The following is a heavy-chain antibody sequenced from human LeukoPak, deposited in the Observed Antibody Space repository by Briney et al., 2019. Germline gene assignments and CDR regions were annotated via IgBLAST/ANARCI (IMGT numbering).Heavy chain of an antibody. CDR1: GFTFSNYW. D-gene: IGHD3-16*01. Sequence: GRSLRLSCAASGFTFSNYWMHWVRQAPGKGLVWVSRIYSDGSGRTYADSVQGRLTISRDNAKNTLYLQMNSLRAEDTAVYYCASDRGYGFDIWGQGTMVTVSS. CDR3: ASDRGYGFDI. CDR2: IYSDGSGR. J-gene: IGHJ3*02. V-gene: IGHV3-74*01.